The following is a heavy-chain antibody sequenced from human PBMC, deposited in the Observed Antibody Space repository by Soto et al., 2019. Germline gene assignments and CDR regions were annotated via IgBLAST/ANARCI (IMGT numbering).Heavy chain of an antibody. Sequence: QLQLQESGSGLVKPSQTLSLTCAVSGGSINSGDYSWSWIRQPPGKGLEWIGYIYHSGSTYYKSSLKSRVPXSXXXSXXQFSLKLSFVTAADTAVYYCARVRDCGGDCYYFDYWGQGTLVTVSS. D-gene: IGHD2-21*02. CDR3: ARVRDCGGDCYYFDY. V-gene: IGHV4-30-2*01. J-gene: IGHJ4*02. CDR1: GGSINSGDYS. CDR2: IYHSGST.